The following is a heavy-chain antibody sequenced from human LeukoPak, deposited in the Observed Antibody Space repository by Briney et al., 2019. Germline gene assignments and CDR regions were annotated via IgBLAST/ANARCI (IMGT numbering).Heavy chain of an antibody. Sequence: PSEILSLTCTVSGGSISSYYWSWIRQPPGKGLEWIGYIYYSGSTNYNPSLKSRVTISVDTSKNQFSLKLSSVTAADTAVYYCASIQLGTWGQGTLVTVSS. D-gene: IGHD5-18*01. J-gene: IGHJ4*02. CDR1: GGSISSYY. CDR2: IYYSGST. V-gene: IGHV4-59*01. CDR3: ASIQLGT.